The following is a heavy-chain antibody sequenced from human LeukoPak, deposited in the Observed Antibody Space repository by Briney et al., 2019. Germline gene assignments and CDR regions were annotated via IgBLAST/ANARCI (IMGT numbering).Heavy chain of an antibody. CDR1: GGSISSYY. CDR2: IYYSGST. Sequence: SETLSLTCTVSGGSISSYYWSWIRQPPGKGLEWIGYIYYSGSTNYNPSLKSRVTISVDTSKNQFSLKLSSVTAADTAVYYCARHQLVATPFDPWGQGTLVTVSS. J-gene: IGHJ5*02. CDR3: ARHQLVATPFDP. V-gene: IGHV4-59*08. D-gene: IGHD5-24*01.